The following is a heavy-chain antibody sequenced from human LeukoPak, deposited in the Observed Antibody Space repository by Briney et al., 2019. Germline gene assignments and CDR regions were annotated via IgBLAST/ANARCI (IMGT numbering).Heavy chain of an antibody. CDR2: INHSGST. V-gene: IGHV4-34*01. D-gene: IGHD3-3*01. J-gene: IGHJ5*02. CDR3: ARGRITIFGADNWFDP. Sequence: SETLSLTCAVYGGSFSGYYWSCIRQPPGKGLEWIGEINHSGSTNYNPSLKSRVTISVDTSKNQFSLKLSSVTAADTAVYYCARGRITIFGADNWFDPWGQGTLVTVSS. CDR1: GGSFSGYY.